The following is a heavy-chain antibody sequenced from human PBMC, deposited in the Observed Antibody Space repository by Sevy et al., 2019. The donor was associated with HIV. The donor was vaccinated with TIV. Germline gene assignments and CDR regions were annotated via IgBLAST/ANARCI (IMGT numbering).Heavy chain of an antibody. CDR1: GGSISSYY. CDR3: AFLSGSPFDY. V-gene: IGHV4-59*01. D-gene: IGHD3-3*01. J-gene: IGHJ4*02. Sequence: SETLSLTCTVSGGSISSYYWSWIQQPPGKGLEWIGYIYYSGSTNYNPSLKSRVTISVDTSKNQFSLKLSSVTAADTAVYYCAFLSGSPFDYWGQGTLVTVSS. CDR2: IYYSGST.